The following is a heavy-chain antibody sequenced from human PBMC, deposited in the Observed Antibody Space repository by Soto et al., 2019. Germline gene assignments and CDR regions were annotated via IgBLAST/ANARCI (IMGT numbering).Heavy chain of an antibody. J-gene: IGHJ4*02. CDR2: INPGGSIT. CDR1: GFTFSSYW. V-gene: IGHV3-74*01. Sequence: EEQLVESGGGLVQPGGSLRLSCAASGFTFSSYWMHWVRQAPGKGLVWVSRINPGGSITAYADSVKGRFTISRDNAKNTLYLQMNSLRGDHTAVYYCARVPTGKYGVWNYWGQGTLVTVSS. CDR3: ARVPTGKYGVWNY. D-gene: IGHD2-8*01.